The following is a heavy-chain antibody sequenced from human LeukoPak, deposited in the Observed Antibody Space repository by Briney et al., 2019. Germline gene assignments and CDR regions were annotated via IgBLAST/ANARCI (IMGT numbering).Heavy chain of an antibody. V-gene: IGHV3-23*01. Sequence: GSLSLSCAASGFTFNTYAMTWVRQAPGKGLEWVSTIDGRGGSTNYADSVEGRFTISRDNSRNTLYLQLNTLRAEDTAVYYCAKSYGSGNFYYFDSWGQGSLVTVSS. D-gene: IGHD3-10*01. CDR3: AKSYGSGNFYYFDS. CDR1: GFTFNTYA. J-gene: IGHJ4*02. CDR2: IDGRGGST.